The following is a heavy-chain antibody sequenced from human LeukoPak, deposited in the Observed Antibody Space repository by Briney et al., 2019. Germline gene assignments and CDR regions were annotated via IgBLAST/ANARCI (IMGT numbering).Heavy chain of an antibody. CDR1: GFTFSTYG. D-gene: IGHD3-16*01. Sequence: GRSLRLSCAASGFTFSTYGMHWVRQAPGKGLEWVTVIWHDGGHKDYADSVKGRFTISRDNSKNTLYPQMNDLRAEDTALYYCVRGWGSNVYASAFDVWGQGTMVTVSS. CDR3: VRGWGSNVYASAFDV. J-gene: IGHJ3*01. CDR2: IWHDGGHK. V-gene: IGHV3-33*01.